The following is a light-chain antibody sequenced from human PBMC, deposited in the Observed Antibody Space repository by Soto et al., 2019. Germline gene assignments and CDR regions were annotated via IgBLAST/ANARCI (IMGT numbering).Light chain of an antibody. CDR1: QIVSSTY. CDR2: GAS. Sequence: EIVMTQSPATLSVCPGERATLSCSGSQIVSSTYLSWYQQKPCQAPRLLIYGASTRATGTPARFSGSGSGTGFTLTISSLQSENFAVYYCQQYNNWPRTFGQGTKVDIK. CDR3: QQYNNWPRT. V-gene: IGKV3-15*01. J-gene: IGKJ1*01.